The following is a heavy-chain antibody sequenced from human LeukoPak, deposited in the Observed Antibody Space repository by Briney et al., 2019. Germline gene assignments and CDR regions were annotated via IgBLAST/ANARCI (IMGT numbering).Heavy chain of an antibody. D-gene: IGHD2-2*01. CDR3: ARESAMTRRWFDP. Sequence: GGSLRLSCAASGFTFSDYNMNWVRQAPGKGLEWVSYISSSGSTIYYADSVKGRFTISRDNAESSLYLQMNSLRVEDTAVYYCARESAMTRRWFDPWGQGTLVTVSS. J-gene: IGHJ5*02. CDR1: GFTFSDYN. V-gene: IGHV3-48*01. CDR2: ISSSGSTI.